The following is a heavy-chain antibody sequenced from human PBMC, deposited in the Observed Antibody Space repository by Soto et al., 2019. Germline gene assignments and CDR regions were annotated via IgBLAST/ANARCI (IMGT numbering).Heavy chain of an antibody. CDR1: GFAFSEYG. D-gene: IGHD1-1*01. V-gene: IGHV1-18*01. Sequence: QVQLVQSGAEVKKPGASVKVSCKASGFAFSEYGFSWVRQAPGQGLEWMAWVSVYNGDINYAQRFQGRVTMTTDTSTETVDMEMRSLRSDDTAVYYCTRYPYVKDAFDLWGQGTLVRVSS. J-gene: IGHJ3*01. CDR3: TRYPYVKDAFDL. CDR2: VSVYNGDI.